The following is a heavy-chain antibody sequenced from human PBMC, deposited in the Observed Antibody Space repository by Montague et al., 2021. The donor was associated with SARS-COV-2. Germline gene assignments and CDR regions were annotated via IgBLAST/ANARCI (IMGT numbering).Heavy chain of an antibody. Sequence: SLRLSCAGSEFIFSNYWMSWVRQAPGKGLEWVANIDPDGREKNYVDSVKGRFIISRDNARNSLYLQMNSLTVEDTAVFFCVRARESPPQYFHHWGQGTLVTVSS. D-gene: IGHD1-26*01. J-gene: IGHJ1*01. V-gene: IGHV3-7*01. CDR2: IDPDGREK. CDR1: EFIFSNYW. CDR3: VRARESPPQYFHH.